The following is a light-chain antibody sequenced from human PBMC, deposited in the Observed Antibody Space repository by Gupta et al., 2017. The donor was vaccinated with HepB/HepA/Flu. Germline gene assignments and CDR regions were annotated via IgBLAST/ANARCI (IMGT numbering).Light chain of an antibody. Sequence: DIQMTQSPSSLSASVGDRVTITCRASQSISRYLNWYQQKPGKAPKLLVHSTSILHSGVPSRFSGSGSGTDFILTIGNLQPEDFASYYCQQSVTTPFTFGPGTKVDIK. CDR3: QQSVTTPFT. J-gene: IGKJ3*01. V-gene: IGKV1-39*01. CDR1: QSISRY. CDR2: STS.